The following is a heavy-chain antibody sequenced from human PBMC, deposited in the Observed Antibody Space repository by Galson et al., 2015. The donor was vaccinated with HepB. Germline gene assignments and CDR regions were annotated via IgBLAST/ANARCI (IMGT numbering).Heavy chain of an antibody. CDR1: GYTFTSYG. V-gene: IGHV1-18*04. D-gene: IGHD1-26*01. Sequence: SVKVSCKASGYTFTSYGISWVRQAPGQGLEWMGWISAYNGNTNYAQKLQGRVTMTTDTSTSTAYMELRSLRSDDTAVYYCARAGWEQSPGDAFDIWGQGTMVTVSS. J-gene: IGHJ3*02. CDR2: ISAYNGNT. CDR3: ARAGWEQSPGDAFDI.